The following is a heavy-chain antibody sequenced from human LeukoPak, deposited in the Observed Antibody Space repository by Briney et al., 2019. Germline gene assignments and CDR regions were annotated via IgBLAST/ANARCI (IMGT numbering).Heavy chain of an antibody. Sequence: GGSLRLSCAASGFTFSSYGMHWVRQAPGKGLEWVAVIWYDGSNKYYADSVKGRFTISRDNSKNTLYLQMNSLRAEVTAVYYCAKDGGLDYDFWSGYHRTAYYFDYWGQGTLVTVSS. CDR2: IWYDGSNK. V-gene: IGHV3-33*06. J-gene: IGHJ4*02. D-gene: IGHD3-3*01. CDR1: GFTFSSYG. CDR3: AKDGGLDYDFWSGYHRTAYYFDY.